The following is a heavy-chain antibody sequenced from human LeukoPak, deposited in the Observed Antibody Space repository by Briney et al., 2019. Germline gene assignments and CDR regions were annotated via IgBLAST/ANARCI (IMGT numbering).Heavy chain of an antibody. CDR3: AKDQLQRILWFGGNNWFDP. CDR2: IRYDGSNK. CDR1: GFTFSSYG. J-gene: IGHJ5*02. D-gene: IGHD3-10*01. V-gene: IGHV3-30*02. Sequence: GGSLRLSCAASGFTFSSYGMHWVRQAPGKGLEWVAFIRYDGSNKYYADSVKGRFTISRDNSKNTLYLQMNSLRAEDTAVYYCAKDQLQRILWFGGNNWFDPWGQGTLVTVSS.